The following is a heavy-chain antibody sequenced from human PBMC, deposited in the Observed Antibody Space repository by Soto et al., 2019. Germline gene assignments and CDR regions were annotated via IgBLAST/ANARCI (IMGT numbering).Heavy chain of an antibody. CDR1: GFTFSAYS. CDR3: ARSVEGHFDY. Sequence: EVQLVESGGDLVQRGGSLRLSCVASGFTFSAYSMNWVRQAPGKGLEWFSYITSDTKTIKYADSVKGRFTISRDNAKNSVYLQMNSLRDEATAVYYCARSVEGHFDYWGQGTVVTVSS. V-gene: IGHV3-48*02. D-gene: IGHD6-19*01. CDR2: ITSDTKTI. J-gene: IGHJ4*02.